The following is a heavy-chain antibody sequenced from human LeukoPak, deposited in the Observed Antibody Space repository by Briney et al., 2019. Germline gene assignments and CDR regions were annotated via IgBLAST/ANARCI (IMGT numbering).Heavy chain of an antibody. CDR1: GYTFTNYY. D-gene: IGHD3-22*01. Sequence: ASVKVSCKASGYTFTNYYMHWVRQAPGQGLEWMGVINSSGGSTSYAQKFQGRVTMTRDTSTSTVYMELSSLRSEDTAVYYCAGGLDSSGYYAPWGQGTLVTVSS. CDR3: AGGLDSSGYYAP. V-gene: IGHV1-46*01. CDR2: INSSGGST. J-gene: IGHJ5*02.